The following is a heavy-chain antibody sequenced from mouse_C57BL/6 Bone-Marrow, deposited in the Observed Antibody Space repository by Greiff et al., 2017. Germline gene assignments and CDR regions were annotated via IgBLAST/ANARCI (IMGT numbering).Heavy chain of an antibody. J-gene: IGHJ2*01. CDR3: ARGGGTWFDY. Sequence: VQLQQSGAELVKPGASVKLSCTASGFNIKDYYMHWVKQRTEQGLEWIGRIDPEDGETKYAPKFPGKATITADTSANTAYLQLSSLASEDTAGYYCARGGGTWFDYGGQGTTLTVSS. V-gene: IGHV14-2*01. CDR2: IDPEDGET. D-gene: IGHD3-3*01. CDR1: GFNIKDYY.